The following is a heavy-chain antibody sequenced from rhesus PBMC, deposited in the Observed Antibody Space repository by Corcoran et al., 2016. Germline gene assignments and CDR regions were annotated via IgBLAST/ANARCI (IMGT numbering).Heavy chain of an antibody. J-gene: IGHJ4*01. V-gene: IGHV4-57*01. D-gene: IGHD5-30*01. Sequence: QLQLQESGPGLVKPSETLSLPCAVSGGSLSSSNWLSWFRQPPGKGLEGIGRMSGSGGSTNYNPSLKSRVTSSTDTSKNQFSLKLSAVTAADTAVYYCARAMDTGGTAWGQGVLVTVSS. CDR2: MSGSGGST. CDR3: ARAMDTGGTA. CDR1: GGSLSSSNW.